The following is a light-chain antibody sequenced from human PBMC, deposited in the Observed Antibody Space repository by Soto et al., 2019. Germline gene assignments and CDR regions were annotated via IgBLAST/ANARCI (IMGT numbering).Light chain of an antibody. Sequence: AIQMTQSPSSLSASVGDRVTITCRASQAIGNDLGWYQQKPGKDPKLLIYAASSLQIRVPSRFSGSGSGTVFTLTISSLQPEDFATYYCLQEHNYPFTFGPGTPVDL. V-gene: IGKV1-6*01. CDR3: LQEHNYPFT. CDR1: QAIGND. CDR2: AAS. J-gene: IGKJ3*01.